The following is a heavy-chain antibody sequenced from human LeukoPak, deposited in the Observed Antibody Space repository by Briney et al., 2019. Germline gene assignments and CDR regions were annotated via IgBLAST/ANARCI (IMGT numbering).Heavy chain of an antibody. CDR2: ISSSSSYI. V-gene: IGHV3-21*01. J-gene: IGHJ5*02. Sequence: GGSLRLSCAASGFTFSSYAMSWVRQAPGKGLEWVSSISSSSSYIYYADSVKGRFTISRDNAKNSLYLQMNSLRAEDTAVYYCARDKVLLRFGENWFDPRGQGTLVTVSS. CDR3: ARDKVLLRFGENWFDP. D-gene: IGHD3-16*01. CDR1: GFTFSSYA.